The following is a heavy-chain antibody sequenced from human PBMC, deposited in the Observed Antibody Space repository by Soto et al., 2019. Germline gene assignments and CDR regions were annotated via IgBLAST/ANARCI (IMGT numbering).Heavy chain of an antibody. CDR1: GGTFSSYA. D-gene: IGHD6-19*01. J-gene: IGHJ4*02. Sequence: GASVKVSFKASGGTFSSYAISWVRQAPGQGLEWMGGIIPIFGTANYAQKFQGRVTITADESTSTAYMELSSLRSEDTAVYYCARESVVSSGCDYWGQGTLVTVSS. CDR3: ARESVVSSGCDY. V-gene: IGHV1-69*13. CDR2: IIPIFGTA.